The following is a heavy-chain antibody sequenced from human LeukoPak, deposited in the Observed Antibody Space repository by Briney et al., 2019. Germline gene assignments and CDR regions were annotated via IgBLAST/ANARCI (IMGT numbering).Heavy chain of an antibody. V-gene: IGHV1-46*01. CDR1: GYTFTNHY. Sequence: ASVKVTCKASGYTFTNHYMQWVRQAPGQGLEWMGIINASGGGTRYAQKFQGRVTMTRDTSTNTVYMEMSSLRSEDTAVYYCARDPDYGDYGRGDYYYGMDVWGQGTTVIVSS. J-gene: IGHJ6*02. CDR2: INASGGGT. D-gene: IGHD4-17*01. CDR3: ARDPDYGDYGRGDYYYGMDV.